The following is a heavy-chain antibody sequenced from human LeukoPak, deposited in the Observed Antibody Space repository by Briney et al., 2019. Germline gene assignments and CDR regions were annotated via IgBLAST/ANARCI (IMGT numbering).Heavy chain of an antibody. CDR2: IKEDGSEK. D-gene: IGHD3-22*01. J-gene: IGHJ4*02. CDR1: GFTFSSYW. V-gene: IGHV3-7*05. CDR3: TRVRDSTPFDY. Sequence: GGSLRLSCATSGFTFSSYWMSWVRQAPGKGLEWVANIKEDGSEKYYVDSVKGRFTISRDNAKNSLSLQLNSLRAEDTAVYYCTRVRDSTPFDYWGQGTLVTVSS.